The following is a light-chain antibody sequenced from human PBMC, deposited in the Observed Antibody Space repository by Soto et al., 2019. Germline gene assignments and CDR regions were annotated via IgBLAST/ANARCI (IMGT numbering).Light chain of an antibody. CDR2: GVS. V-gene: IGLV2-14*03. Sequence: QSVLTQPASVSGSPGQSITISCTGTSIDVGHPYNYVSWYQQYPGKAPKLLILGVSNRPSGISGRFSGSKSGNTASLTISGLRPEDEADYYCMSFIASTTTHWVLGGGTKLTVL. J-gene: IGLJ3*02. CDR3: MSFIASTTTHWV. CDR1: SIDVGHPYNY.